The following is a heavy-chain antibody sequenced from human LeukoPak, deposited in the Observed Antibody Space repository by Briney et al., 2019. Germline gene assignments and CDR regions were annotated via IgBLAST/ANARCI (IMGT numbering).Heavy chain of an antibody. J-gene: IGHJ4*02. Sequence: PGGSLRLSCAASGFTFNDYAMSWVRQAPGKGLEWVSTISGSGGITNYADSVKGWFTISRDNSKNTLYLQMNSLRAEDTAVYYCARLLYCSSTSCLDYWGQGTLVTVSS. V-gene: IGHV3-23*01. CDR3: ARLLYCSSTSCLDY. CDR1: GFTFNDYA. D-gene: IGHD2-2*01. CDR2: ISGSGGIT.